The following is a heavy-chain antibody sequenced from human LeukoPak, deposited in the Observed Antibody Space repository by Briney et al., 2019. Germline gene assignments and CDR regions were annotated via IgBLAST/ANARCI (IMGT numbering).Heavy chain of an antibody. Sequence: SQTLSLTCTVSGGSISSGDYDWSWIRQPPGKGLEWIGYIYYSGSTYYNPSLQSRVTISVDTSKHQFCLKLSPVTAAETAVYYCARDFWSGYYPLDVWGKGTTVTVSS. CDR2: IYYSGST. V-gene: IGHV4-30-4*08. D-gene: IGHD3-3*01. J-gene: IGHJ6*04. CDR3: ARDFWSGYYPLDV. CDR1: GGSISSGDYD.